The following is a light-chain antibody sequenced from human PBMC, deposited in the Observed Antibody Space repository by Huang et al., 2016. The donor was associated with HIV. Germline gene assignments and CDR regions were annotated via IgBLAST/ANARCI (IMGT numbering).Light chain of an antibody. J-gene: IGKJ1*01. CDR1: QSISSC. Sequence: DIQMTQSPSTLSASIGDRVTITCRARQSISSCLAWYQQKPGKAPKLLIHKASGLEIGVPSRFSGSGSGTEFTLTISSLQPDDFATYYCQQYRTYSGTFGQGTKVELK. CDR3: QQYRTYSGT. V-gene: IGKV1-5*03. CDR2: KAS.